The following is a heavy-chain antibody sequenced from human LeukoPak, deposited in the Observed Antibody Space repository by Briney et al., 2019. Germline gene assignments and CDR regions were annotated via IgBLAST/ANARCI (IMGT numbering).Heavy chain of an antibody. D-gene: IGHD4-23*01. V-gene: IGHV3-23*01. J-gene: IGHJ4*02. CDR2: ISGSGGST. CDR1: GFTFSRYG. Sequence: GSLRLSCAASGFTFSRYGMSWVRQAPGKGLEWVSVISGSGGSTSYADSVKGRFTISRDNSKNMLYLQMNSLIAEDTAVYYCAKGSARRWFWYFDYWGQGTLVTVSS. CDR3: AKGSARRWFWYFDY.